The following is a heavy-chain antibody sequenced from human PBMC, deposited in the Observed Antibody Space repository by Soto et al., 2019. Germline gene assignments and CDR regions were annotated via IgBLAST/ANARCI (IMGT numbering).Heavy chain of an antibody. CDR2: IIPIFGTA. Sequence: SVKVSCKASGGTFSSYAISCVRQAPGQGLEWMGGIIPIFGTANYAQKFQGRVTITADESTSTAYMELSSLRSEDTAVYYCARSYTYSSSWSYFDYWGQGTLVTVSS. V-gene: IGHV1-69*13. D-gene: IGHD6-13*01. CDR3: ARSYTYSSSWSYFDY. J-gene: IGHJ4*02. CDR1: GGTFSSYA.